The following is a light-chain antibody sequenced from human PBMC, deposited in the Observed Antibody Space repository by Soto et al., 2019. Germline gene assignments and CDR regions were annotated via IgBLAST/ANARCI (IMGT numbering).Light chain of an antibody. Sequence: QSVLTQPPSASGAPGQRVTISCTGSSSNIGAGYDVHWYQQLPGTAPKLLIYGNSNRPSGVPDRFSGSKSGTSASLAITGLQAEDEADYYCQSYDSRGYVFGTGTKLTVL. CDR3: QSYDSRGYV. CDR1: SSNIGAGYD. V-gene: IGLV1-40*01. CDR2: GNS. J-gene: IGLJ1*01.